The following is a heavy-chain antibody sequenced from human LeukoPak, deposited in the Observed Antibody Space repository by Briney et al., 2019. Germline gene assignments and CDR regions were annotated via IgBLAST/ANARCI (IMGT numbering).Heavy chain of an antibody. J-gene: IGHJ4*02. D-gene: IGHD7-27*01. Sequence: ASVEVSCKASGYTFTNYGISWVRQAPGQGLEWMGWINANNGHTNYAQRLQGRVTVTADTSTSTAYMELRSLASDDTAVYYCARDINWEVDYWGQGSLVTVSS. CDR2: INANNGHT. CDR1: GYTFTNYG. CDR3: ARDINWEVDY. V-gene: IGHV1-18*01.